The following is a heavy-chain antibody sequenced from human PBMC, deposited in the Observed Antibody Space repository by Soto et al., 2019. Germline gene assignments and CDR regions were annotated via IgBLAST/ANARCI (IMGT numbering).Heavy chain of an antibody. CDR1: GGSISSGGYY. CDR3: ARGRNYYDSSGVGRAFDI. J-gene: IGHJ3*02. Sequence: SETLFLTCIVSGGSISSGGYYWSWTRQHPGKGLEWIGYLYYRGSTYYNPSLKSRVTISVDTSKNQFSRKLSYVTAADTAVYYCARGRNYYDSSGVGRAFDIWGQGTMVTVSS. D-gene: IGHD3-22*01. V-gene: IGHV4-31*03. CDR2: LYYRGST.